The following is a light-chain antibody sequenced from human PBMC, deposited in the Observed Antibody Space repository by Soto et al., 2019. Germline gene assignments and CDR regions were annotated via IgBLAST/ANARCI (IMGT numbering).Light chain of an antibody. V-gene: IGKV1-5*03. CDR2: KAS. CDR3: QPYNSDSRT. J-gene: IGKJ1*01. CDR1: QSISSW. Sequence: DIQMTQSPATLSASVGERVTITCRASQSISSWLAWYQQKPGKAPKLLIYKASSLESGVPSRFSGSGSGTEFTLTISSLQPDDFATYYCQPYNSDSRTFGQGTKVEIK.